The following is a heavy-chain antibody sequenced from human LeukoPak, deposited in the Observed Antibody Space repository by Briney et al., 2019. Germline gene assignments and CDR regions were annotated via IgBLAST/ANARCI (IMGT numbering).Heavy chain of an antibody. Sequence: GGSLRLSCAASGFTFSSFALSWVRQAPGKGLEWVSVISSSGCITYYADSVKGRFTISRDNSKNTLYLQMNSLRADDTAIYDCAKDPAEGAMGYFDYWGQGTLVTVSS. CDR3: AKDPAEGAMGYFDY. CDR2: ISSSGCIT. V-gene: IGHV3-23*01. J-gene: IGHJ4*02. CDR1: GFTFSSFA. D-gene: IGHD3-16*01.